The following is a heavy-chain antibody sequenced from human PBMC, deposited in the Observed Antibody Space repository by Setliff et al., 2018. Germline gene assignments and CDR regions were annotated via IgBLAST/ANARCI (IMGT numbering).Heavy chain of an antibody. D-gene: IGHD3-3*01. V-gene: IGHV4-34*01. CDR3: VRAPQYSNFWYALSWFDP. CDR1: GGSFSGYH. Sequence: PSETLSLTCAVYGGSFSGYHWSWIRQPPGKGLEWIGEISHSGDPNYNPSLKSRVTISLDTSKNQFSLKLTSVAAADTAVYYCVRAPQYSNFWYALSWFDPWGQETLVTVSS. J-gene: IGHJ5*02. CDR2: ISHSGDP.